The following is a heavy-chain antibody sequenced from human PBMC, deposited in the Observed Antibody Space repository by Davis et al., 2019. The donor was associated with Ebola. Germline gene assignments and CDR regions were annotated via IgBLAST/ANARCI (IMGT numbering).Heavy chain of an antibody. CDR2: INAGNGNT. D-gene: IGHD1-26*01. Sequence: ASVKVSCKTSGYTFTNYAIHWVRQAPGQRLEWMGWINAGNGNTKYSQKFQGRVTMTRNISITTAYLELSSLGSEDTAVYYCARRVGARSGFGNWGQGTLVTVSS. J-gene: IGHJ4*02. V-gene: IGHV1-3*01. CDR1: GYTFTNYA. CDR3: ARRVGARSGFGN.